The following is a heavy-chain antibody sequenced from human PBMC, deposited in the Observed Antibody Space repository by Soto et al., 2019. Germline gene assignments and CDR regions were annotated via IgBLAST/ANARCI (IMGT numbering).Heavy chain of an antibody. CDR2: IYYSGST. D-gene: IGHD3-10*01. CDR1: GGSISSYY. Sequence: SETLSLTCTVSGGSISSYYWSWIRQPPGKGLEWIGYIYYSGSTNYNHSLKSRVTISVDTSKNQFSLKLSAVTAADTAVYYCAKEQLPPWFGEYPDDDAFDIWGQGTMVTVSS. J-gene: IGHJ3*02. CDR3: AKEQLPPWFGEYPDDDAFDI. V-gene: IGHV4-59*01.